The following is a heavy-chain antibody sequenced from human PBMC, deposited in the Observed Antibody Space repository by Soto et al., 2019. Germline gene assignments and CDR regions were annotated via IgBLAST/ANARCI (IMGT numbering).Heavy chain of an antibody. J-gene: IGHJ4*02. D-gene: IGHD1-1*01. CDR2: ISAHNGNT. CDR3: ARGRYGDY. CDR1: GYTFTTYG. V-gene: IGHV1-18*01. Sequence: QVHLVQSGAEVKKPGASVKVSCKGSGYTFTTYGITWVRQAPGQGLEWMGWISAHNGNTNYAQKLQGRGTETRDTSTSTADMELRSLRADDTAVYYCARGRYGDYWGQGARVTVSS.